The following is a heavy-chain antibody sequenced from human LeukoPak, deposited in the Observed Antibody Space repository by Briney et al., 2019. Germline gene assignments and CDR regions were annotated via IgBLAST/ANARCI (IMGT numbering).Heavy chain of an antibody. CDR1: GGSFSGYY. V-gene: IGHV4-34*01. Sequence: SETLSPTCAVYGGSFSGYYWSWIRQPPGKGLEWIGEINHSGSTNYNPSLKSRVTISVDTSKNQFPLKLSSVTAADTAVYYCARAPRYYDSSGYYAFDYWGQGTLVTVSS. D-gene: IGHD3-22*01. J-gene: IGHJ4*02. CDR2: INHSGST. CDR3: ARAPRYYDSSGYYAFDY.